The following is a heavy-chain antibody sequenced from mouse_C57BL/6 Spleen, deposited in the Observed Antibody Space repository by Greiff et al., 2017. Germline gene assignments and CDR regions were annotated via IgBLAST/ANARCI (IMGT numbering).Heavy chain of an antibody. V-gene: IGHV6-3*01. CDR2: IRLKSDNYAT. D-gene: IGHD2-4*01. CDR1: GFTFSNYW. Sequence: EVKVEESGGGLVQPGGSMKLSCVASGFTFSNYWMNWVRQSPEKGLEWVAQIRLKSDNYATHYAESVKGRFTISRDDSKSSVYLQMNNLRAEDTGIYYCTAGDYDEDFAYWGQGTLVTVSA. J-gene: IGHJ3*01. CDR3: TAGDYDEDFAY.